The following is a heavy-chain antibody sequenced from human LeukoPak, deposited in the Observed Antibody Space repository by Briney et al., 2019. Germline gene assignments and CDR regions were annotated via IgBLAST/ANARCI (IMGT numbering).Heavy chain of an antibody. CDR2: ISGSGGST. V-gene: IGHV3-23*01. CDR3: AKGDVAVVAFDY. D-gene: IGHD6-19*01. Sequence: PGGSLRLSCAASGFTFSSYAMSWVRQAPGKGLEWVSAISGSGGSTYYADSVKGRFTISRDNSKNTLYLQMDSLRAEDTAVYYCAKGDVAVVAFDYWGQGTLVTVSS. J-gene: IGHJ4*02. CDR1: GFTFSSYA.